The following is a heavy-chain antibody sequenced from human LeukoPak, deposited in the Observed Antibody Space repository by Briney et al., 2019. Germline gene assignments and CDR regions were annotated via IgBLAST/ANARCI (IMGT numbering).Heavy chain of an antibody. CDR1: GFTFSSYA. D-gene: IGHD4-17*01. CDR3: ARSPGQSLRSAWFDP. Sequence: GGSLRLSCAASGFTFSSYAMSWVRQAPGKGLEWVSAISGSGGGTYYADSVKGRFTISRDNSKNTLYLQMNSLRAEDTAVYYCARSPGQSLRSAWFDPWGQGTLVTVSS. J-gene: IGHJ5*02. CDR2: ISGSGGGT. V-gene: IGHV3-23*01.